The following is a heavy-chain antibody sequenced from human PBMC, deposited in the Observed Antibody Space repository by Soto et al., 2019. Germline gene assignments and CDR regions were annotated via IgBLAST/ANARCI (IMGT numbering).Heavy chain of an antibody. J-gene: IGHJ4*01. CDR3: ARDHAGSGWYRFDY. V-gene: IGHV1-18*01. Sequence: ASVKASCKASGYTFNKYIISWVRQAPGQGLEWMGWISAYNGDTNYAQQLQGRVTLTTDTSTSTAYMELRNLRSDDTAMYYCARDHAGSGWYRFDYWGQ. CDR2: ISAYNGDT. D-gene: IGHD6-19*01. CDR1: GYTFNKYI.